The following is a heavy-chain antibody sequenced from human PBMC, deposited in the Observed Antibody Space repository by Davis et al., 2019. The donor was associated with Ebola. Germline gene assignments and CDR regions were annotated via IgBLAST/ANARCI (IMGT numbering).Heavy chain of an antibody. CDR2: ISYDGSNK. J-gene: IGHJ4*02. Sequence: PGGSLRLSCAASGFTFSSYAMHWVRQAPGKGLEWVAVISYDGSNKYYADSVKGRFTISRDNSKNTLYLQMNSLRAEDTAVYYCARARSRSGGSCYKWGQGTLVTVSS. V-gene: IGHV3-30-3*01. CDR3: ARARSRSGGSCYK. D-gene: IGHD2-15*01. CDR1: GFTFSSYA.